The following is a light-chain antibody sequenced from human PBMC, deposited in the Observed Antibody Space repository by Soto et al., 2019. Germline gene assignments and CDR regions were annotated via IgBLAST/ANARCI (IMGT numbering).Light chain of an antibody. CDR3: QQSGMT. Sequence: EIVLTQSPGTLSLSPGERATLSCRASQFVGSSFLAWYQHKPGQAPRLLMYATPGSAPGIPDRFSASGSRTDFTLTIHCLEPEDFEVYYCQQSGMTLGPGTKMQ. V-gene: IGKV3-20*01. J-gene: IGKJ2*01. CDR1: QFVGSSF. CDR2: ATP.